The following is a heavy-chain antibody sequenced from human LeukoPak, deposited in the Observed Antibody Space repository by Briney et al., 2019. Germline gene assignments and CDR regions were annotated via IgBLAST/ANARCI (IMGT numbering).Heavy chain of an antibody. CDR2: ISRTSSAR. CDR1: GFTFSDHS. Sequence: GGSLGLSCTASGFTFSDHSMNWVRQAPGKGLEWVSYISRTSSARYYADSVKGRFSISRDNAKNSLYLQMNSLRAEDTAVYYCAKVLRQWTHALVFHHWGQGTLVTVSS. CDR3: AKVLRQWTHALVFHH. V-gene: IGHV3-48*04. D-gene: IGHD3-16*01. J-gene: IGHJ4*02.